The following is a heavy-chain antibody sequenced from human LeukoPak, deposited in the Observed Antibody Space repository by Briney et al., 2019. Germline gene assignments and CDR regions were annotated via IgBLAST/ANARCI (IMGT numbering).Heavy chain of an antibody. CDR1: GGSFSGYY. Sequence: KPSETLSLTCAVYGGSFSGYYWSWIRQPPGKGLEWIGEINHSGSTNYNPSLKSRVTISVDTSKNQFSLKLSSVTAADTAVYYCARGPYDFWSGYNPVYYYYYYMDVWGKGTTVTVSS. J-gene: IGHJ6*03. CDR2: INHSGST. D-gene: IGHD3-3*01. CDR3: ARGPYDFWSGYNPVYYYYYYMDV. V-gene: IGHV4-34*01.